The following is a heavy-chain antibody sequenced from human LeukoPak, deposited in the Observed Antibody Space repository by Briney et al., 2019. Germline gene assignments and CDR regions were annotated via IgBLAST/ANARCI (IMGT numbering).Heavy chain of an antibody. Sequence: ASVKVSCKVSGYTLTELSMHWVRQAPGKGLEWMGGFDPEDGETIYAQKFQGRVTMTEDTSTDTAYMELSSLRSEDTAVYYCATYPVGATHYYYYMDVWGKGTTVTISS. CDR2: FDPEDGET. CDR3: ATYPVGATHYYYYMDV. V-gene: IGHV1-24*01. J-gene: IGHJ6*03. CDR1: GYTLTELS. D-gene: IGHD1-26*01.